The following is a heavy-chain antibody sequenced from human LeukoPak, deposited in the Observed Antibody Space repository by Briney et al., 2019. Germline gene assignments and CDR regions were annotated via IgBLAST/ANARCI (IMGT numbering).Heavy chain of an antibody. CDR2: INHSGST. CDR1: GGSFSGYD. J-gene: IGHJ4*02. Sequence: SETLSLTCAVYGGSFSGYDWSWIRQPPGKGLEWIGEINHSGSTNYNPSLKSRVTISVDTSKNQFSLKLSSVTAADTAVYYCASNGDDFWSGYSDYWGQGTLVTVSS. D-gene: IGHD3-3*01. V-gene: IGHV4-34*01. CDR3: ASNGDDFWSGYSDY.